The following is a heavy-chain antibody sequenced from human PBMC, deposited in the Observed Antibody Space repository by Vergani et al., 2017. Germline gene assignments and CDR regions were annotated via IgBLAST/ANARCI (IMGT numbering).Heavy chain of an antibody. V-gene: IGHV4-30-4*08. CDR2: IYYSGST. D-gene: IGHD3-22*01. CDR1: GGSISSGDYY. CDR3: ARLVRDSSGNDAFDI. J-gene: IGHJ3*02. Sequence: QVQLQESGPGLVKPSQTLSLSCTVSGGSISSGDYYWSWIRQPPGKGLEWIGYIYYSGSTYYNPSLKSRVTISVDTSKNQFSLKLSSGTAADTAVYYCARLVRDSSGNDAFDIWGQGTMVTVSS.